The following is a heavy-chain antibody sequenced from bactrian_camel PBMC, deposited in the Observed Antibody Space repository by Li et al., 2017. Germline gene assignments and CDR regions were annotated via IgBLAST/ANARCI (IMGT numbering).Heavy chain of an antibody. CDR3: ATTRRLYGGPGLDYNY. Sequence: LVESGGGLVQPGGSLRLSCSAGAFTSMYWWMGWVRQTPGKGLEWVSTLKWDGTDTYYADFVKGRFTISKGNTMNTAYLQMDSLKSEDTAQYYCATTRRLYGGPGLDYNYWDQGTQVTV. D-gene: IGHD2*01. V-gene: IGHV3S6*01. J-gene: IGHJ4*01. CDR1: AFTSMYWW. CDR2: LKWDGTDT.